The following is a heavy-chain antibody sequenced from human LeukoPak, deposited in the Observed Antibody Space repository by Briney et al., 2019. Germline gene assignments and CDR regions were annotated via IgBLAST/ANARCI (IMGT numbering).Heavy chain of an antibody. CDR2: INTNTGNP. Sequence: GASVKVSCKASGYTFTSYAMNWVRQAPGQGLEWMGWINTNTGNPTYAQGFTGRFVFSLDTSVSTAYLQISSLKTEDTAVYYCASFKKDFDWLFYFDYWGQGTLVTVSS. D-gene: IGHD3-9*01. J-gene: IGHJ4*02. CDR1: GYTFTSYA. V-gene: IGHV7-4-1*02. CDR3: ASFKKDFDWLFYFDY.